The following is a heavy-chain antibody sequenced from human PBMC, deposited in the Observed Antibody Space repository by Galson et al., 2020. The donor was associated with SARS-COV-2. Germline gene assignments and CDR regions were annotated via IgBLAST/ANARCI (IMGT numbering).Heavy chain of an antibody. Sequence: GESLKISCKVSGYTLTELSMHWVRQAPGKGLEWMGGFDPEDGETIYAQKFQGRVTMTEDTSTDTAYMELSSLRSEDTAVYYCATMYAYYDSSGYYGYWGQGTLVTVSS. CDR2: FDPEDGET. D-gene: IGHD3-22*01. J-gene: IGHJ4*02. V-gene: IGHV1-24*01. CDR3: ATMYAYYDSSGYYGY. CDR1: GYTLTELS.